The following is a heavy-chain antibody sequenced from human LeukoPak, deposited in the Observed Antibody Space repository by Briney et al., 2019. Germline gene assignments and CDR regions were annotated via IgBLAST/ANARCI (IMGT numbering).Heavy chain of an antibody. D-gene: IGHD3-16*02. CDR2: ISSSSSYI. CDR3: ARVVRYVSYNWFDP. V-gene: IGHV3-21*01. J-gene: IGHJ5*02. CDR1: GFTFSSYS. Sequence: TGGSLRLSCAAPGFTFSSYSMNWVRQAPGKGLEWVSSISSSSSYIYYADSVKGRFTISRDNAKNSLYLQMNSLRAEDTAVYYCARVVRYVSYNWFDPWGQGTLVTVSS.